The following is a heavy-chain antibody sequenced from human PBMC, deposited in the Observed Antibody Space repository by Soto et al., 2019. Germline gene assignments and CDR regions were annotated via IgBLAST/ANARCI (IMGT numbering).Heavy chain of an antibody. J-gene: IGHJ4*02. V-gene: IGHV3-30*18. CDR3: AKETSPQGGFDH. CDR2: ISKYGSNK. CDR1: GFTFSNYA. D-gene: IGHD4-17*01. Sequence: GGSLRLSCAASGFTFSNYAMHWVRQAPGKGPEWVAVISKYGSNKYYKDSVKGRFTISRDNSKDTLHLQMDSLRGEDTAVYHCAKETSPQGGFDHWGQGTLVTVSS.